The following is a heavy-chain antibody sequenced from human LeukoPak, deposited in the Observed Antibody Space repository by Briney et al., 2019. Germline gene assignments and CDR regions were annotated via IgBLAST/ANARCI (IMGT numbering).Heavy chain of an antibody. CDR1: GGTFSSYA. V-gene: IGHV1-69*05. Sequence: GASVKVSCKASGGTFSSYATSWGRQAPGQGREWMGGIIPIFGTANCAQKFQGRVTMTTDESTSTAYMELSSLRCEDTAVYYCASNVVRATIKRYYMDVWGKGTTVTVSS. J-gene: IGHJ6*03. D-gene: IGHD2-2*01. CDR3: ASNVVRATIKRYYMDV. CDR2: IIPIFGTA.